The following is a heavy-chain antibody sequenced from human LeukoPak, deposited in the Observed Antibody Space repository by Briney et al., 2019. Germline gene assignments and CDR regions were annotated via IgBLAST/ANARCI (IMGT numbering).Heavy chain of an antibody. D-gene: IGHD5-18*01. J-gene: IGHJ4*02. CDR3: ARVDTVMAYYFDL. Sequence: GGSLRLSCAASGFTFSTNCMTWVRQAPGKGLEWVSTIYSGGTTYYADSVMGRFTISRHNSRNTLYLQMNSLRAEDTAVYYCARVDTVMAYYFDLWGQGTLVTVSS. CDR2: IYSGGTT. V-gene: IGHV3-53*04. CDR1: GFTFSTNC.